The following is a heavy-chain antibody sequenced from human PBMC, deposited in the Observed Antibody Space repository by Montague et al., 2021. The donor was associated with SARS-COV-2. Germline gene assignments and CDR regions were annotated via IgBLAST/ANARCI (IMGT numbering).Heavy chain of an antibody. CDR3: VKDWQSMIVSAVKSYFAN. CDR1: EFTFSIFA. CDR2: ISASDGTT. J-gene: IGHJ4*02. Sequence: SLRLSCAASEFTFSIFAMTWVRQAPGKGLEWVSSISASDGTTYYADSVKGRFTIPRDNSKDTLSLQMNSLRVEDTAVYYCVKDWQSMIVSAVKSYFANWGQGTLVTVSS. V-gene: IGHV3-23*01. D-gene: IGHD3-22*01.